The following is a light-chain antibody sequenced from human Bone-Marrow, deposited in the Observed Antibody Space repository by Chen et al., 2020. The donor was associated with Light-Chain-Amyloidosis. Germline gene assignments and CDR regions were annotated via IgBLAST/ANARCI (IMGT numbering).Light chain of an antibody. CDR3: AAWDDSLSGWV. V-gene: IGLV1-47*01. CDR1: SSNIGSNY. CDR2: RNN. J-gene: IGLJ3*02. Sequence: QSVLTQPPSASGTPGQRVTISCSGSSSNIGSNYVYWYQQLPGTAPKLLIYRNNQRPSGVPAPLAGSKSGTSASLPISGLRSEDEADYYCAAWDDSLSGWVCGGGTKLT.